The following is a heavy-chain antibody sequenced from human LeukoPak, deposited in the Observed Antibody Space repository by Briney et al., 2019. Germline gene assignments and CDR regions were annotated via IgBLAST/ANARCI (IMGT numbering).Heavy chain of an antibody. CDR2: ISGSGGDT. CDR1: GFTFNNYA. J-gene: IGHJ4*02. V-gene: IGHV3-23*01. D-gene: IGHD6-13*01. CDR3: ARIPSSWSYFDY. Sequence: PGGSLRLSCAASGFTFNNYAMNWVRQAPGKGLEWVSTISGSGGDTYYADSVKGRFTISRGNSKNTLYLQMNSLGAEDTAVYYCARIPSSWSYFDYWGQGTLVTVAS.